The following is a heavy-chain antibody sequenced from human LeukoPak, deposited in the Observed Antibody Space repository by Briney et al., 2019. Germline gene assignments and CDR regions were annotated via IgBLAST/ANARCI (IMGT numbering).Heavy chain of an antibody. D-gene: IGHD2-2*01. J-gene: IGHJ6*03. V-gene: IGHV1-2*02. CDR3: ARAGGRRYCSSTSCYRDYYYMDV. Sequence: ASVKVSCKASGYTFTGYYMHRVRQAPGQGLEWMGWINPNSGGTNYAQKFQGRVTMTRDTSISTAYMELSRLRSDDTAVYYCARAGGRRYCSSTSCYRDYYYMDVWGKGTTVTVSS. CDR1: GYTFTGYY. CDR2: INPNSGGT.